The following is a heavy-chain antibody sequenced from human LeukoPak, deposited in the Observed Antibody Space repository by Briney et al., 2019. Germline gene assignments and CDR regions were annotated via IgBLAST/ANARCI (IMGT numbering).Heavy chain of an antibody. J-gene: IGHJ6*03. D-gene: IGHD6-13*01. Sequence: GGSLRLSCAASGFTFSRNDMHWVRQVPGKGLEWVAAIDTAAATYHLASVKGRFIVSRDNARNSLHLQMNRLRAEDTAVYYCARRGSIIRRYYYYYMDVWGKGTTVTVSS. CDR3: ARRGSIIRRYYYYYMDV. V-gene: IGHV3-13*04. CDR2: IDTAAAT. CDR1: GFTFSRND.